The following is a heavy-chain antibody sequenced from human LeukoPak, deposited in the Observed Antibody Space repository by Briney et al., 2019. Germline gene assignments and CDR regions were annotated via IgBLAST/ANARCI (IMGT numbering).Heavy chain of an antibody. V-gene: IGHV3-48*01. CDR3: ARGLFEAASDY. CDR2: ISSSSSVL. Sequence: GGSLRLSCAASGFTFSSYSMNWVRQAPGKGLEWISYISSSSSVLYYADSVKGRFTISRDNAKNSLFLQMNSLRAEDTALYYCARGLFEAASDYWGQGTLVTVSS. CDR1: GFTFSSYS. D-gene: IGHD3-3*01. J-gene: IGHJ4*02.